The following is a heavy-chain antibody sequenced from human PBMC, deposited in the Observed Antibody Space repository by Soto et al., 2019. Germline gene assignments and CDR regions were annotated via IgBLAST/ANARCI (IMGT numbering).Heavy chain of an antibody. CDR1: GGSFSGYY. J-gene: IGHJ6*02. D-gene: IGHD5-12*01. CDR2: INHSGST. CDR3: ARELGWLRGRGYDYGMDV. V-gene: IGHV4-34*01. Sequence: PSETLSLTCAVYGGSFSGYYWSCIRHPPGKGLEWIGGINHSGSTNYNPSLKSRVTISVDTSKNQFSLKLSSVTAADTAVYYCARELGWLRGRGYDYGMDVWAQGTTVT.